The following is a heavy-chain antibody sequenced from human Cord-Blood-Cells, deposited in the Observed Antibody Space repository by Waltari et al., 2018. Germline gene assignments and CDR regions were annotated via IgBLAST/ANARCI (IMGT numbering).Heavy chain of an antibody. CDR2: IYYSGRT. CDR3: ARHADGYCSGGSCYYFDY. D-gene: IGHD2-15*01. J-gene: IGHJ4*02. V-gene: IGHV4-39*01. Sequence: QLQLQESGPGLVKPSETLSLTCTVSGGSISSSSYYWGWIRQPPGKGLEWIGSIYYSGRTYYNPSLKSRVTISVDTSKNQFSLKLSSVTAADTAVYYCARHADGYCSGGSCYYFDYWGQGTLVTVSS. CDR1: GGSISSSSYY.